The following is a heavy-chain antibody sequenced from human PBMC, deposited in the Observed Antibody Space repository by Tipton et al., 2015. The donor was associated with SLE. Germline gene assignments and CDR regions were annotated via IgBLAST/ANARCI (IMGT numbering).Heavy chain of an antibody. CDR3: ARDSSGGYNWFDP. D-gene: IGHD3-22*01. V-gene: IGHV4-61*01. Sequence: TLSLTCTVSDGSIRSTNYYWGWIRQPPGKGLEWIGYVYYSGTTNYNPSLKSRVTISVDTSKNQFSLKLSSVTAADTAVYYCARDSSGGYNWFDPCGQGTLVTVSS. CDR2: VYYSGTT. CDR1: DGSIRSTNYY. J-gene: IGHJ5*01.